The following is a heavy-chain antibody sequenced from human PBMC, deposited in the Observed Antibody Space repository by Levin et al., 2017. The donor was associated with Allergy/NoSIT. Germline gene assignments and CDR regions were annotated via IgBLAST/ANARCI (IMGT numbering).Heavy chain of an antibody. CDR1: GYTFTNYD. V-gene: IGHV1-8*01. Sequence: ASVKVSCTASGYTFTNYDISWVRQATGQGLEWMGWMSPNSGKTGYAQKFQGRITMARDTSISTAYMELSSLRSEDTAVYYCAKSRCGDGRCHTPDDSWGQGTLVTVSS. CDR2: MSPNSGKT. CDR3: AKSRCGDGRCHTPDDS. D-gene: IGHD2-21*02. J-gene: IGHJ4*02.